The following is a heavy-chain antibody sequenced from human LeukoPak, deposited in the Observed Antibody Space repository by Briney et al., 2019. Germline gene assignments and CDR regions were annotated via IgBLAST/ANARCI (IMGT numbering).Heavy chain of an antibody. Sequence: GASVKVSCKASGYTFTGYYMHWVRQAPGQGLEWMGWINPNSGGTNYAQKFQGRVTMTRDTSISTAYMELSRLRSDDTAVYYCARCSAGYCSSTGREIWYDYWGQGTLVTVSS. J-gene: IGHJ4*02. V-gene: IGHV1-2*02. CDR2: INPNSGGT. CDR3: ARCSAGYCSSTGREIWYDY. CDR1: GYTFTGYY. D-gene: IGHD2-2*03.